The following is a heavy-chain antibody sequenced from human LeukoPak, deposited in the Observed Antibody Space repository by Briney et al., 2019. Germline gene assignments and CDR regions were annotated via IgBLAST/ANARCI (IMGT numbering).Heavy chain of an antibody. Sequence: SGTLSLTCTVSGGSMRSHYWSWIRQAPGKGLQWIGYIDYSGSTRYNPSLQSRVTISVDTSKNHFSLKLTSVTATDTAVYYCARLINNDNSGDADTFDMWGQGTVVTVFS. V-gene: IGHV4-59*11. D-gene: IGHD3-22*01. CDR2: IDYSGST. CDR1: GGSMRSHY. J-gene: IGHJ3*02. CDR3: ARLINNDNSGDADTFDM.